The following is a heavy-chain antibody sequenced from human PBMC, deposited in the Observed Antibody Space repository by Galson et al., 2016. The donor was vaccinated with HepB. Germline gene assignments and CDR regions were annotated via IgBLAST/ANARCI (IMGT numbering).Heavy chain of an antibody. J-gene: IGHJ4*02. V-gene: IGHV4-39*02. CDR3: ATDPGSGVFDY. Sequence: SETLSLTCTVSGGSISNSSYFWGWIRQPPGKGLEWIGTIYYGGSTYYNPSLKSRVTISVDTSKNQFSLRLNSVTAADATVYYCATDPGSGVFDYWGQGTLVTVSS. CDR2: IYYGGST. D-gene: IGHD6-19*01. CDR1: GGSISNSSYF.